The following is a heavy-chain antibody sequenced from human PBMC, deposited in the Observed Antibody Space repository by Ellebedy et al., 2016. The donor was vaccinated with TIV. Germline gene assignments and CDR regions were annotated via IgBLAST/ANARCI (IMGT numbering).Heavy chain of an antibody. D-gene: IGHD1-26*01. V-gene: IGHV4-34*01. CDR3: ARGPLWEIPAFDS. J-gene: IGHJ4*02. CDR1: GGSLTGSY. CDR2: INHSGST. Sequence: GSLRLSXAVYGGSLTGSYWSWIRQPPGKGLEWIGEINHSGSTNYNPSLKSRVTMSVDTSKIQLSLNLSSVTAADTAFYYCARGPLWEIPAFDSWGQGALVTVSS.